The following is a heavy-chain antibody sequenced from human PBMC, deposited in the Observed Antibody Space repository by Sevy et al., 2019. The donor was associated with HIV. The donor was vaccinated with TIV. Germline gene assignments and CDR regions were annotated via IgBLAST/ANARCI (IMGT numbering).Heavy chain of an antibody. Sequence: GGSLKLSCAASGFTCSSYSMNWVRQAPGKGLEWVSYISSSSSTIYYADSVKGRFTISRDNSKNSLYLQMNRLRDEDRAMYYCAKASDYLDYWGQGTLVTVSS. V-gene: IGHV3-48*02. CDR1: GFTCSSYS. CDR3: AKASDYLDY. CDR2: ISSSSSTI. J-gene: IGHJ4*02.